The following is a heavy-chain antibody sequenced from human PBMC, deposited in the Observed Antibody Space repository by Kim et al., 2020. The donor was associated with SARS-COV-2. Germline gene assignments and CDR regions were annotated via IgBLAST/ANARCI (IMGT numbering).Heavy chain of an antibody. CDR3: ARGYDDYFDY. Sequence: SETLSLTCTVSGGSISSSSYYWDWIRQPPGKGLEWIGSIYYSGSTYYNPSLKSRVTISVDTSKNQFSLKLSSVTAADTAVYYCARGYDDYFDYWGQGTLVTVSS. CDR2: IYYSGST. V-gene: IGHV4-39*01. J-gene: IGHJ4*02. D-gene: IGHD2-2*01. CDR1: GGSISSSSYY.